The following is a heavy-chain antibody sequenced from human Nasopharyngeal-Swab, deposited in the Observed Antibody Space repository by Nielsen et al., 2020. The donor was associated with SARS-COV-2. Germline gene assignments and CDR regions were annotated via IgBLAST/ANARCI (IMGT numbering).Heavy chain of an antibody. D-gene: IGHD2-15*01. CDR1: GFTFSSYT. CDR3: ARDPGGAYSNPFDY. J-gene: IGHJ4*02. CDR2: ISRSSGTL. Sequence: GGSLRLSCAASGFTFSSYTMNWVRQAPGKGLEWVAYISRSSGTLYYADSVKGRFTISRDNAKNSLYLQMNSLGGEDTAVYYCARDPGGAYSNPFDYWGQGTLVTVSS. V-gene: IGHV3-48*04.